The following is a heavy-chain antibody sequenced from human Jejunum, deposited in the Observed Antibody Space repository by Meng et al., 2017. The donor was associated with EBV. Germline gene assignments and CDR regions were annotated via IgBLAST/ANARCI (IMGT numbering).Heavy chain of an antibody. CDR2: INPNSGGT. CDR1: GYTFTGYF. V-gene: IGHV1-2*06. CDR3: ARDYSDSSRQGY. J-gene: IGHJ4*02. D-gene: IGHD3-22*01. Sequence: QVQLVQSGAEVKQPGASVRVSGKASGYTFTGYFIHWVRQAPGQGLEWMGRINPNSGGTSYTQKFQGRVTMTRDTSITTAYMELSRLGSDDTAVYYCARDYSDSSRQGYWGQGTLVTVSS.